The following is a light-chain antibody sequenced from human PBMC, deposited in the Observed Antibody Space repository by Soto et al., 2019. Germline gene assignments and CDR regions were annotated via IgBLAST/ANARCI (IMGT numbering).Light chain of an antibody. J-gene: IGKJ1*01. Sequence: EIVLTQSPATLSLSPGERATLSCRASQSISDNYLAWYQQKPGQAPRLVIYDASSRATGIPDRFSGSGSGTDFTLTISRLEPEDFAVYYCQQYTRSPLTFGQGTKVDI. CDR3: QQYTRSPLT. V-gene: IGKV3-20*01. CDR2: DAS. CDR1: QSISDNY.